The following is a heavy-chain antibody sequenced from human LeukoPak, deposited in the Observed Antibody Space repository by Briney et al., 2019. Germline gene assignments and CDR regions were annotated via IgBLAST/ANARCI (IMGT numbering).Heavy chain of an antibody. J-gene: IGHJ5*02. Sequence: GGSLTLSCAASGFTFSSYAMSWVRQAPGKGLEWVAVISYDGSNKYYADSVKGRFTISRDNSKNTLYLQMNSLRAEDTAGYYSARGSTVGATVNWFDPWGQGTLVTVSS. CDR3: ARGSTVGATVNWFDP. V-gene: IGHV3-30*01. CDR2: ISYDGSNK. CDR1: GFTFSSYA. D-gene: IGHD4-11*01.